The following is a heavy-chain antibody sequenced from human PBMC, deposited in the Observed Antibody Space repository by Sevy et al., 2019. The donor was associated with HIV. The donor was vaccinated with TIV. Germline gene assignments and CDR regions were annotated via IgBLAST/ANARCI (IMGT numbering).Heavy chain of an antibody. V-gene: IGHV4-38-2*01. Sequence: SETLSLTCSVSGDSISSGYYWGWIRQPPGKGLEWIGTIYHTGNTYYNPSLGSRVTISVDTSKSQFSLNLSSVTAADTAVYYCARQPIALSGNPFDYWGQGTLVTVSS. CDR2: IYHTGNT. CDR1: GDSISSGYY. D-gene: IGHD6-19*01. CDR3: ARQPIALSGNPFDY. J-gene: IGHJ4*02.